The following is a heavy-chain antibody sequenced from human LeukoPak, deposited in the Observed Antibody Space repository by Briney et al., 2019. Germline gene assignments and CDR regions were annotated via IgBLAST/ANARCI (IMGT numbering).Heavy chain of an antibody. CDR2: IYSGDTT. J-gene: IGHJ4*02. CDR1: GFSVSRKY. CDR3: ATVLSDSRGWYHFDN. D-gene: IGHD6-19*01. V-gene: IGHV3-53*01. Sequence: GGSLRLSCAASGFSVSRKYMSWVRQTPGKGLEWVSLIYSGDTTYYADSVKGRFTISRDNSKNTLYLQMNSLRAEDTAVYYCATVLSDSRGWYHFDNWGQGTLVTVSS.